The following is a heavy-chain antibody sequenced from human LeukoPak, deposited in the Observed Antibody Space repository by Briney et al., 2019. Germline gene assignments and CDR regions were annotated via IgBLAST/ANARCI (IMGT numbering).Heavy chain of an antibody. D-gene: IGHD3-3*01. V-gene: IGHV4-31*03. Sequence: PSQTLSLTCTVSGGSISSGGYYWSWIRQHPGKGLEWSGYIYYSGSTYYNPSLKSRVTISVDTSKNQFSLKLSSVTAADTAVYYCTSRSPQHKSYDFWSRWGNYYYMDVWGKGTTVTVSS. J-gene: IGHJ6*03. CDR1: GGSISSGGYY. CDR2: IYYSGST. CDR3: TSRSPQHKSYDFWSRWGNYYYMDV.